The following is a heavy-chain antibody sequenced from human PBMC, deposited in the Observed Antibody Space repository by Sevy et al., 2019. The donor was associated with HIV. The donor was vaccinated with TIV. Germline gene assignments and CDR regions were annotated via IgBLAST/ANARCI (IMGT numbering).Heavy chain of an antibody. CDR3: ARDLISGSYGGWFDP. V-gene: IGHV3-21*01. CDR1: GFTFSKYS. Sequence: GGSLRLSCAASGFTFSKYSMSWVRQPPGKGLEWVSTLSFGCGEINYADSVKGRFTISRDNAKNSLYLQMNSLRAEDTAVYYCARDLISGSYGGWFDPWGQGTLVTVSS. D-gene: IGHD1-26*01. J-gene: IGHJ5*02. CDR2: LSFGCGEI.